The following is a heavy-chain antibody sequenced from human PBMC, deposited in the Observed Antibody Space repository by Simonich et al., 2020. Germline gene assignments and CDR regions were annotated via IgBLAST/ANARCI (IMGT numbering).Heavy chain of an antibody. CDR3: ARASRGTWWYYYFDY. V-gene: IGHV1-18*01. J-gene: IGHJ4*02. CDR2: ISAYNGNT. CDR1: GYTFTSYG. D-gene: IGHD2-15*01. Sequence: QVQLVQSGAEVKKPGASVKVSCKASGYTFTSYGISWVRQAPGQGLGWMGSISAYNGNTNYAQKLQGRVTMTTDTSTSTAYMELRSLRSDDTAVYYCARASRGTWWYYYFDYWGQGTLVTVSS.